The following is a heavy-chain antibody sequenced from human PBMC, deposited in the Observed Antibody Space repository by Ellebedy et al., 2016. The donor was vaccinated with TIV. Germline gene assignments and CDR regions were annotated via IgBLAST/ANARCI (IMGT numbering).Heavy chain of an antibody. Sequence: MPSETLSLTCTVSGGSISSYYWSWIRQPPGKGLEWIGYIYYSGSTNYNPSLKSRVTISVDTSKNQFSLKLSSVTAADTAVYYCARGARFGATYWYFDLWGRGTLVTVSS. D-gene: IGHD3-10*01. CDR2: IYYSGST. V-gene: IGHV4-59*01. CDR1: GGSISSYY. CDR3: ARGARFGATYWYFDL. J-gene: IGHJ2*01.